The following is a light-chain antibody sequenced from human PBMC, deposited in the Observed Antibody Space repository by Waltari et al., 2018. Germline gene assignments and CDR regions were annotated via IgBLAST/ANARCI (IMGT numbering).Light chain of an antibody. J-gene: IGLJ2*01. V-gene: IGLV2-11*01. CDR2: DVN. CDR3: CSYAGSYTV. Sequence: QSALTQPRSVSVSPGQAVTISCTGTSRAVGGYNYVSWYQPPPGKVPKLIIYDVNKRPSGVPDRFAGSKSGNTASLTVSGLQAEDEADYYCCSYAGSYTVFGGGTKLTVL. CDR1: SRAVGGYNY.